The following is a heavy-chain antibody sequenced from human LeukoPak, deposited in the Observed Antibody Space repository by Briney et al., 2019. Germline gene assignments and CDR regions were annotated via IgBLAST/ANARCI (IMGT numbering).Heavy chain of an antibody. Sequence: GASVKVSCKASGYTFTGYYMHWVRQAPGQGLEWMGWINPNSGGTNYAQKFQGRVTMTRDTSISTAYMELSRLRSDDTAVYYCARDCLSSSCTAIDYWGQGTLVTVSS. J-gene: IGHJ4*02. CDR2: INPNSGGT. CDR3: ARDCLSSSCTAIDY. CDR1: GYTFTGYY. D-gene: IGHD6-13*01. V-gene: IGHV1-2*02.